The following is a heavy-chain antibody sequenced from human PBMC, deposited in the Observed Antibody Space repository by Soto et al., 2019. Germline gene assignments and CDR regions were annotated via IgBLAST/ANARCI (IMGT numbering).Heavy chain of an antibody. CDR1: GFTFSSYG. V-gene: IGHV3-33*01. Sequence: QVQLVESGGGVVQPGMSLRLSCAASGFTFSSYGMHWVRQAPGKGLEWVAVIWYDGSNKYYADSVKGRFTISRDNSKNTLYLQMNSLRAEDTAVYYCARERIAALHYYYGMDVWGQGTTVTVSS. CDR3: ARERIAALHYYYGMDV. CDR2: IWYDGSNK. J-gene: IGHJ6*02. D-gene: IGHD6-6*01.